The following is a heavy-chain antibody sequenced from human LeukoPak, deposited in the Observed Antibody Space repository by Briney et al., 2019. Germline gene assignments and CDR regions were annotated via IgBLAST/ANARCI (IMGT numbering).Heavy chain of an antibody. CDR3: ARGVTAVAGRDY. Sequence: SETLSLTCAVSDGSISNSHWWSWARQSPGKGLEWIGQIHHSGSTNYNPSLKSRVIISVDKSKNQFSLNLNSVTAADTALYYCARGVTAVAGRDYWGQGTLVTVSS. J-gene: IGHJ4*02. CDR1: DGSISNSHW. D-gene: IGHD6-19*01. CDR2: IHHSGST. V-gene: IGHV4-4*02.